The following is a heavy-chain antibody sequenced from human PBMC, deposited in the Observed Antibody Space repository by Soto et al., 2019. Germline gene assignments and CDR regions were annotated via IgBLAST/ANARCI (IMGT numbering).Heavy chain of an antibody. D-gene: IGHD1-7*01. J-gene: IGHJ5*02. CDR1: GGTFSSYA. CDR2: ITPIFGTA. CDR3: ATKLELGVYNWFDP. Sequence: QVQLVQSGAEVKKPGSSVKVSCKASGGTFSSYAISWVRQAPGQGLEWIGGITPIFGTANYAQKFQGRVTITADESTSTAYMELSSLRSEDTAVYYCATKLELGVYNWFDPWGQGTLVTVSS. V-gene: IGHV1-69*01.